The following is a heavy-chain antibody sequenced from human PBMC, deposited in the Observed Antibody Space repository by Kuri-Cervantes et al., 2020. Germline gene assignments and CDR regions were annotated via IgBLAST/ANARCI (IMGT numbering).Heavy chain of an antibody. CDR3: ARGSSGYGGIIGY. Sequence: ASVKVSCKASGYTFTSYCMHWVRQAPGQGLEWMGIINPSGGSTSYAQKFQGRVTMTRNTSITTVYMELSSLRSEDTAVYYCARGSSGYGGIIGYWGQGTLVTVSS. D-gene: IGHD5-12*01. CDR2: INPSGGST. CDR1: GYTFTSYC. V-gene: IGHV1-46*01. J-gene: IGHJ4*02.